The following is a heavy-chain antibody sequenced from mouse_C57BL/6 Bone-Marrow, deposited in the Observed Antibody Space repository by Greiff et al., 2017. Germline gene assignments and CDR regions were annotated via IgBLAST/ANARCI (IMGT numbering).Heavy chain of an antibody. Sequence: QVQLQQPGAELVKPGASVKLSCKASGYTFTSYWMHWVKQRPGQGLEWIGMIHPNSGSTNYNEKFKSKATLTVDQSSSTAYMQLSSLSSEDSAVYYCARNGYDVSFAYWGQGTLVTVSA. CDR2: IHPNSGST. CDR1: GYTFTSYW. D-gene: IGHD2-2*01. J-gene: IGHJ3*01. V-gene: IGHV1-64*01. CDR3: ARNGYDVSFAY.